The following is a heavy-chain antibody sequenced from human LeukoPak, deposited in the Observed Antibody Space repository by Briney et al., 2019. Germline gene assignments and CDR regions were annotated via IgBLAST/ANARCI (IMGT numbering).Heavy chain of an antibody. J-gene: IGHJ4*02. CDR1: GFTFSSFD. CDR3: ARRLPDSGSYSPDY. CDR2: IKFDGSQK. V-gene: IGHV3-30*02. Sequence: PGGSLRLSCAPSGFTFSSFDMHWVRQPPDKGLKWVAFIKFDGSQKYYADSVRGRFTVSRYNSRNMLYLQLDSLRDDDTAVYFCARRLPDSGSYSPDYWGQGTLVTVSS. D-gene: IGHD3-10*01.